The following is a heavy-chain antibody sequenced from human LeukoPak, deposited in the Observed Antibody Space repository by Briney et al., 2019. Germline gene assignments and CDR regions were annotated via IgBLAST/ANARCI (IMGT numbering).Heavy chain of an antibody. V-gene: IGHV1-8*03. J-gene: IGHJ5*02. CDR2: MNPNSGNT. D-gene: IGHD6-19*01. CDR1: GYTFTSYD. Sequence: ASVKVSCKASGYTFTSYDINWVRQATGQGLEWMGWMNPNSGNTGYAQKFQGRVTITRNTSISTAYMELSSLRSEDTAVYDCARVSSGWYGVWFDPWGQGTLVTVSS. CDR3: ARVSSGWYGVWFDP.